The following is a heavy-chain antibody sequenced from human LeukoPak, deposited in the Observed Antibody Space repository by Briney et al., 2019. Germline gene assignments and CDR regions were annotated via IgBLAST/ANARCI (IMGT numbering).Heavy chain of an antibody. CDR3: ARAPPCSSISCYTGYYYYMDV. D-gene: IGHD2-2*02. CDR2: IYYSGST. CDR1: GGSISSGGYY. Sequence: SETLSLTCTVSGGSISSGGYYWSWIRQHPGKGLEWIGYIYYSGSTYYNPSLKSRVTILVDTSKNQFSLKLSSVTAADTAVYSCARAPPCSSISCYTGYYYYMDVWGKGTTVTVSS. J-gene: IGHJ6*03. V-gene: IGHV4-31*03.